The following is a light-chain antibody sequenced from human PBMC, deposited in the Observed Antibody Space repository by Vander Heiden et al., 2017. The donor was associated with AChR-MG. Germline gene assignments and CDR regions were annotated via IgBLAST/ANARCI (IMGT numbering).Light chain of an antibody. CDR3: SSYTSSSTLV. CDR2: DVS. V-gene: IGLV2-14*03. CDR1: SSDVGGYNY. J-gene: IGLJ2*01. Sequence: QSALTQPASVSGSPGQSITICCTGTSSDVGGYNYVSWYQQHPGKAPKLRIYDVSNRPSGVSNRFSGSKSGNTASLTICGLEAEDEADYYCSSYTSSSTLVFGGGTKLTVL.